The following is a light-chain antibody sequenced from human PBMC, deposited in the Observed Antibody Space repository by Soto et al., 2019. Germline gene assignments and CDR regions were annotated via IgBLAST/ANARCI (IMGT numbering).Light chain of an antibody. J-gene: IGLJ1*01. CDR3: SSYTNINTRACV. V-gene: IGLV2-14*01. CDR2: EVT. CDR1: SGDIGSYNR. Sequence: LTQPASVSGSPGQSITISCTGTSGDIGSYNRVSWYQQHPGKAPKLIIYEVTDRPSGVSNRFSGSKSGNTASLTISGLQAEDEAEYYCSSYTNINTRACVFGAGTKVTVL.